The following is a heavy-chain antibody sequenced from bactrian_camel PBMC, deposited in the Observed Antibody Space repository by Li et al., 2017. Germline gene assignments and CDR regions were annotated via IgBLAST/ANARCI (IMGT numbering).Heavy chain of an antibody. V-gene: IGHV3S53*01. CDR2: ITTGGSST. D-gene: IGHD4*01. CDR1: ADALMY. Sequence: QLVESGGGSAQVGGSLRLSCSASADALMYMAWFRQAPGQKREAVAAITTGGSSTMYHDSVKGRFTASRTNSKNTIYLQMNSLKPEDTAMYFCAASSTPSCLLSSARYEYWGQGTQVTVS. CDR3: AASSTPSCLLSSARYEY. J-gene: IGHJ4*01.